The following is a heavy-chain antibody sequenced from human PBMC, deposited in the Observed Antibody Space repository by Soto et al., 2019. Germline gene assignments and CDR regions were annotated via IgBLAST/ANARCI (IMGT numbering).Heavy chain of an antibody. V-gene: IGHV3-15*07. Sequence: GGSLRLSCAASGFTFSNAWMNWVRQAPGKGLEWVGRIKSKTDGGTTDYAAPVKGRFTISRDDSKNTLYLQMNSLKTEDTAVYYCTTHYDILTGRIYYYYGMDVWGQGTTVTVSS. CDR1: GFTFSNAW. CDR3: TTHYDILTGRIYYYYGMDV. J-gene: IGHJ6*02. CDR2: IKSKTDGGTT. D-gene: IGHD3-9*01.